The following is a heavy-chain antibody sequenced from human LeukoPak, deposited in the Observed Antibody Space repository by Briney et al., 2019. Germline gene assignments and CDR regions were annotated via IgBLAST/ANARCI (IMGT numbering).Heavy chain of an antibody. CDR3: SGRDSSRNPWAY. Sequence: GESLKISCAASGFSFTTYWMNWVRQGPGGRLEWVANISPDGSGEYYRDSVRGRFSISRDNAKESLYLQMNNVRADDSGIYYCSGRDSSRNPWAYWGQGTQVSVS. D-gene: IGHD2-2*01. CDR2: ISPDGSGE. CDR1: GFSFTTYW. J-gene: IGHJ4*02. V-gene: IGHV3-7*02.